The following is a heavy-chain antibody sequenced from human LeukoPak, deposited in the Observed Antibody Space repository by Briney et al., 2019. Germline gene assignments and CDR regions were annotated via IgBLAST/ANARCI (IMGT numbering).Heavy chain of an antibody. Sequence: PGGSLRLSCAASGFTFTNFAMHWVRQAPGKGLEWVAVISNDERNKYYADSVKGRFSISRDNSNSMVYLQMTSLRAEDTAVYYCARRGRGHDAFDIWGQGTMVTVSS. CDR1: GFTFTNFA. V-gene: IGHV3-30*04. J-gene: IGHJ3*02. CDR3: ARRGRGHDAFDI. D-gene: IGHD3-10*01. CDR2: ISNDERNK.